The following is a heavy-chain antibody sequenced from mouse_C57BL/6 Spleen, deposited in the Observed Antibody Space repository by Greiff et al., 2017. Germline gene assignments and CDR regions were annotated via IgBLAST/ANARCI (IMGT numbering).Heavy chain of an antibody. Sequence: QVQLQQSGAELVKPGASVKISCKASGYAFSSYWMNWVKQRPGKGLEWIGQINPGDGDPTYNGKFKGKATLTADKSSSTAYMQLSSVSSEVSALSFCASLDYYGGSYYSMDYWGQGTTVTVSS. J-gene: IGHJ4*01. D-gene: IGHD1-1*01. CDR3: ASLDYYGGSYYSMDY. CDR1: GYAFSSYW. V-gene: IGHV1-80*01. CDR2: INPGDGDP.